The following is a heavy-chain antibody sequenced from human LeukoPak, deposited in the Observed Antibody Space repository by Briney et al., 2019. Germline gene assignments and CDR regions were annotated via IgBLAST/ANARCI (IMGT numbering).Heavy chain of an antibody. CDR2: INPNSGGT. V-gene: IGHV1-2*02. Sequence: ASVTVSFTASGYTFTGYYLHWGRHAPGQGLEWMGWINPNSGGTNYAQKFQGRVTMTRDTSISTAYMELSRLRSDDTAVYYCARLGLPWDYWGQGTLVTVSS. CDR1: GYTFTGYY. CDR3: ARLGLPWDY. J-gene: IGHJ4*02.